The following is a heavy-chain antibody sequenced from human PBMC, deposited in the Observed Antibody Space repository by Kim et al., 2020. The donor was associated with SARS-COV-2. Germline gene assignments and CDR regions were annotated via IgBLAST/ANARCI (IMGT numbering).Heavy chain of an antibody. Sequence: GGSLRLSCTASGFTFGDYAMSWFRQAPGKGLEWVGFIRSKAYGGTTEYAASVKGRFTISRDDSKSIAYLQMNSLKTEDTAVYYCTRCLQKKYSSGRYLVPTKPNMDVWGQGTTVTVSS. D-gene: IGHD6-19*01. J-gene: IGHJ6*02. CDR2: IRSKAYGGTT. V-gene: IGHV3-49*03. CDR3: TRCLQKKYSSGRYLVPTKPNMDV. CDR1: GFTFGDYA.